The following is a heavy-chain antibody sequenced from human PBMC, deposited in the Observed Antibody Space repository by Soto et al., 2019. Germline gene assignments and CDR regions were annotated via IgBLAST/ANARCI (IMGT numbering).Heavy chain of an antibody. CDR2: IDPSDSYT. J-gene: IGHJ6*02. CDR3: ARQGTVVMNYYYYGMEV. CDR1: GYSFTSYW. Sequence: PGESLKISCKGSGYSFTSYWISWVRQMPGKGLEWMGRIDPSDSYTNYSPSFQGHVTISADKSISTAYLQWSSLKASDTAMYYCARQGTVVMNYYYYGMEVWGQGTLVTVSS. V-gene: IGHV5-10-1*01. D-gene: IGHD2-15*01.